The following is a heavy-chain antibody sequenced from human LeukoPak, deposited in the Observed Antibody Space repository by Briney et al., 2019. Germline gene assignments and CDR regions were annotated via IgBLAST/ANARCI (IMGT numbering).Heavy chain of an antibody. Sequence: SETLSLTCTVSGGSISSYYWSWIRQPPGKGLEWIGYIYYSGSTNYNPSLKSRVTISVDTSKNQFSLKLSSVTAADTAVYYCARDLLHRGYAFDIWGPGKMVTVSS. J-gene: IGHJ3*02. CDR2: IYYSGST. CDR1: GGSISSYY. CDR3: ARDLLHRGYAFDI. D-gene: IGHD3-22*01. V-gene: IGHV4-59*12.